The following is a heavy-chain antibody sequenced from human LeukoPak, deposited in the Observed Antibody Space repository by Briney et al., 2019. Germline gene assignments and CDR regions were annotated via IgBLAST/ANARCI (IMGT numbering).Heavy chain of an antibody. Sequence: PGGSLRLSCAASGFTFSIYNMNWVRQAPGKGLEWVSSISSSSSYIYYADSVKGRFTISRGNAKNSLYLQMNSLRAEDTAVCYCARLTTTVTTPFDYWGQGTLVTVSS. V-gene: IGHV3-21*01. CDR1: GFTFSIYN. J-gene: IGHJ4*02. CDR2: ISSSSSYI. CDR3: ARLTTTVTTPFDY. D-gene: IGHD4-17*01.